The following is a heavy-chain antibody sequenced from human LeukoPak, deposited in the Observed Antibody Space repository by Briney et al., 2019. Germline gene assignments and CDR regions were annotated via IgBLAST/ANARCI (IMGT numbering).Heavy chain of an antibody. J-gene: IGHJ5*02. Sequence: ASVKVSCKASGYTFTSYFMHWVRQAPGQGLEWMGIINLSGCSTNYAQKFQGRVTMTRDTSTTTVYMELSSLRSEDTAVYYCARGGYDLLTGYSRFDPWGQGTLVTVSS. CDR2: INLSGCST. V-gene: IGHV1-46*01. CDR3: ARGGYDLLTGYSRFDP. D-gene: IGHD3-9*01. CDR1: GYTFTSYF.